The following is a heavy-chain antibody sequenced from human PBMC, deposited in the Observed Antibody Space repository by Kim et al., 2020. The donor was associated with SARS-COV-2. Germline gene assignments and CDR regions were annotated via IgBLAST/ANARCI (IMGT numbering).Heavy chain of an antibody. CDR3: ARGFMVRGVIALRGFDY. J-gene: IGHJ4*02. D-gene: IGHD3-10*01. CDR2: ISYDGSNK. CDR1: GFTFSSYA. Sequence: GGSLRLSCAASGFTFSSYAMHWVRQAPGKGLEWVAVISYDGSNKYYADSVKGRFTISRDNSKNTLYLQMNSLRAEDTAVYYCARGFMVRGVIALRGFDYWGQGTLVTVSS. V-gene: IGHV3-30*04.